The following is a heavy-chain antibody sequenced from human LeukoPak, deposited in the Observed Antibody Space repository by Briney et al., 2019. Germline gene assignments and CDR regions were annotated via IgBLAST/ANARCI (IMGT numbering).Heavy chain of an antibody. CDR2: IYYSEST. V-gene: IGHV4-31*03. D-gene: IGHD2-21*01. CDR3: ARVPPFAFYGMDV. CDR1: GGSISSGGYY. Sequence: SQTLSLTCTVSGGSISSGGYYCSSIRQHPGKGVGWIGYIYYSESTYYNPSLESRVTLSVDTSKNQFSLKLSSVTAADTAVYYCARVPPFAFYGMDVWGQGTTVTVSS. J-gene: IGHJ6*02.